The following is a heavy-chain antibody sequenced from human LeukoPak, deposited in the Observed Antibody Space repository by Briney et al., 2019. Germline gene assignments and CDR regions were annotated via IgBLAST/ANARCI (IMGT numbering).Heavy chain of an antibody. D-gene: IGHD6-19*01. CDR3: ARDRGLLYGSSGCLDS. J-gene: IGHJ4*02. CDR2: NNPSSGTT. CDR1: GYTFTSHY. V-gene: IGHV1-46*01. Sequence: ASVKVPCKTSGYTFTSHYMHWVRQAPGQGLEWMGLNNPSSGTTSYTQKFQGRVTMTRDTSTSTVYMELSSLTSEDTAVYYCARDRGLLYGSSGCLDSWGQGTLVTVSS.